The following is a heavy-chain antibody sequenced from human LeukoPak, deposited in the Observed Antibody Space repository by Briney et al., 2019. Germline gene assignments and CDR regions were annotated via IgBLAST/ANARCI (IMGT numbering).Heavy chain of an antibody. D-gene: IGHD4-17*01. V-gene: IGHV3-23*01. CDR3: ARDYADYVGYFFFDY. CDR2: ISGSGSST. J-gene: IGHJ4*02. CDR1: GFTFSSYA. Sequence: PGGSLRLSCAASGFTFSSYAMSWVRQAPGKGLEWVSAISGSGSSTYYADSVKGRFTISRDNSKNTLYLQMNSLRAEDTAVYYCARDYADYVGYFFFDYWGQGTLVTVSS.